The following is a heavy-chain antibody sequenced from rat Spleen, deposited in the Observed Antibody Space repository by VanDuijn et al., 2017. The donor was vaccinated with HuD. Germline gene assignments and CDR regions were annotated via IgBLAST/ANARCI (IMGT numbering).Heavy chain of an antibody. J-gene: IGHJ3*01. Sequence: EVQLVESDGGLVQPGKSLKLSCVASGFTFSSYWMYWIRQAPGEGLEWISSISPDGASTYYPDSVKGRFTISRDNAKSSLYLQMDSLRSEDTATYYCARHPTYYGFDGDYFGCWGQGTLVTVSS. CDR3: ARHPTYYGFDGDYFGC. CDR2: ISPDGAST. CDR1: GFTFSSYW. V-gene: IGHV5-58*01. D-gene: IGHD1-9*01.